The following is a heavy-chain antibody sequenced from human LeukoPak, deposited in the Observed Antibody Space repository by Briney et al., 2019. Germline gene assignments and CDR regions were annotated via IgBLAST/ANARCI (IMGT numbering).Heavy chain of an antibody. V-gene: IGHV4-4*02. CDR1: GGSNSSSNW. J-gene: IGHJ4*02. CDR2: IYHSGST. D-gene: IGHD4-23*01. CDR3: ARRSYGGLYNFDY. Sequence: SGTLSLTCAVSGGSNSSSNWWSWVRQPPGKGLEWIGEIYHSGSTNYNPSLKSRVTISVDKSKNQFSLKLSSVTAADTAVYYCARRSYGGLYNFDYWGQGTLVTVSS.